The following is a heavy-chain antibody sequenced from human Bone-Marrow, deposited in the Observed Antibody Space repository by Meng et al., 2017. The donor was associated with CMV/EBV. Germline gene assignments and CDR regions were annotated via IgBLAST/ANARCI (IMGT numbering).Heavy chain of an antibody. V-gene: IGHV3-74*01. J-gene: IGHJ4*02. CDR1: GFTFSSYW. Sequence: GESLKISCAASGFTFSSYWMLWVRQAPGKGLVWVSRINSDGSSTSYADSVKGRFTISRDNAKNTLYLQMNSLRAEDTDVYYCARVNYDILTGYYYYFDYWGQGTLVTVSS. CDR2: INSDGSST. CDR3: ARVNYDILTGYYYYFDY. D-gene: IGHD3-9*01.